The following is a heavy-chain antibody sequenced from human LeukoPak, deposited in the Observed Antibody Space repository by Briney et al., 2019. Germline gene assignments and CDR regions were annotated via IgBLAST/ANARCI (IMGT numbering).Heavy chain of an antibody. D-gene: IGHD6-25*01. Sequence: SETLSLTCTVSGGSISIISSSTYYWGWIRQAPGKGLEWIGSLYYGENSHYNPSLKSRAILSVDTSNNQFSLKLTSVTAADAAVYFCARQLPTAAADTRGYFDYWGQGTVVTVSS. CDR2: LYYGENS. CDR1: GGSISIISSSTYY. CDR3: ARQLPTAAADTRGYFDY. J-gene: IGHJ4*02. V-gene: IGHV4-39*01.